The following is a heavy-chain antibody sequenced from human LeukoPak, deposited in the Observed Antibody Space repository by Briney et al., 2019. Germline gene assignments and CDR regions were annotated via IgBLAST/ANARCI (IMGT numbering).Heavy chain of an antibody. V-gene: IGHV4-59*01. CDR2: IYYSGST. Sequence: TSETLSLTCTVSGGSISSYYWSWIRQPPGKGLEWIGYIYYSGSTNYNPSLKGRVTISVDTSKNQFSLKLSSVTAADTAVYYCARDRSGYSYGSLYYFDYWGQGTLVTVSS. D-gene: IGHD5-18*01. J-gene: IGHJ4*02. CDR3: ARDRSGYSYGSLYYFDY. CDR1: GGSISSYY.